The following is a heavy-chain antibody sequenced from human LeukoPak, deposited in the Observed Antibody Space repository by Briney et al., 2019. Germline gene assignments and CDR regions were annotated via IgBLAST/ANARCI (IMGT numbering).Heavy chain of an antibody. J-gene: IGHJ6*03. D-gene: IGHD3-10*01. V-gene: IGHV1-69*05. Sequence: SVKVSCKASGGTFSSYAISWVRQAPGQGLEWMGGIIPIFGTANYAQKFQCRVTITTDESTSTAYMELSSLRSEDTAVYYCARAQALSYYYGSGSSNYYYYMDVWGKGTTVTVSS. CDR3: ARAQALSYYYGSGSSNYYYYMDV. CDR2: IIPIFGTA. CDR1: GGTFSSYA.